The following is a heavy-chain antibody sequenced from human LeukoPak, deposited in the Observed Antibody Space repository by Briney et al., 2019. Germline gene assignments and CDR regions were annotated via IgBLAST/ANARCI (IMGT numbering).Heavy chain of an antibody. CDR2: ISSSSRYI. CDR3: ARDGLGGPFGYYYYYMDV. D-gene: IGHD3-16*01. J-gene: IGHJ6*03. Sequence: GGSLRLSCAASGFTFSSYSMNWVRQAPGKGLEWVSSISSSSRYIYYADSVKGRFTISRDNAKNSLYLQMNSLRAEDTAVYYCARDGLGGPFGYYYYYMDVWGKGTTVTASS. V-gene: IGHV3-21*01. CDR1: GFTFSSYS.